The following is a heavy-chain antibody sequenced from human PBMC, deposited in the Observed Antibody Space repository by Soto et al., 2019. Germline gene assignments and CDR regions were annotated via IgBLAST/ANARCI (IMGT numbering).Heavy chain of an antibody. Sequence: PSETLSLTCAVSGYSISSGYYWGWIRQPPGKGLEWIGSIYHSGSTYYNPSLKSRVTISVDTSKNQLSLKLSSVTAADTAVYYCARDQSSSDFWSGSNYWGQGTLVTVSS. CDR1: GYSISSGYY. V-gene: IGHV4-38-2*02. J-gene: IGHJ4*02. CDR3: ARDQSSSDFWSGSNY. CDR2: IYHSGST. D-gene: IGHD3-3*01.